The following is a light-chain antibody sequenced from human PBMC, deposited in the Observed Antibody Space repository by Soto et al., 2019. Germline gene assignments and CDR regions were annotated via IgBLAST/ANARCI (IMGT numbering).Light chain of an antibody. V-gene: IGLV2-8*01. CDR2: EVS. Sequence: QSALTQPPSASGSPGQSVTISCTGSSSDVGGYNYVSWYQQHPGKAPTLMIYEVSKRPSGVPDRLSGSKSGNTASLTVSGLQAEDEADYCCSSYGGSNTVVFGGGTKLTVL. CDR1: SSDVGGYNY. CDR3: SSYGGSNTVV. J-gene: IGLJ2*01.